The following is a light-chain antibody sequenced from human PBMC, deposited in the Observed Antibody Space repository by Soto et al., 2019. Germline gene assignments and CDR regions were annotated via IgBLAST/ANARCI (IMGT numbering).Light chain of an antibody. CDR3: QHRSTLPFT. J-gene: IGKJ4*01. CDR1: QSVSNY. V-gene: IGKV3-11*01. Sequence: EIVLTQSPVTLSLSPGERATLSCRASQSVSNYLAWYQQKPGQPPRLLIYDATNRASGIPARFSATGSGTDFVLTISSLDPEDFAVYFCQHRSTLPFTFGGGTRVGI. CDR2: DAT.